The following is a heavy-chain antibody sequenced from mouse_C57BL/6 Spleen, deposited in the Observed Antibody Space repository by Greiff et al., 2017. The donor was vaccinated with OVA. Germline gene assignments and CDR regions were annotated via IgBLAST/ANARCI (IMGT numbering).Heavy chain of an antibody. J-gene: IGHJ3*01. D-gene: IGHD2-12*01. CDR2: ISDGGSYT. Sequence: EVKLMESGGGLVKPGGSLKLSCAASGFTFSSYAMSWVRQTPEKRLEWVATISDGGSYTYYPDNVKGRFTISRDNAKNNLYLQMSHLKSEDTAMYYCARDAHDGAYWGQGTLVTVSA. V-gene: IGHV5-4*01. CDR3: ARDAHDGAY. CDR1: GFTFSSYA.